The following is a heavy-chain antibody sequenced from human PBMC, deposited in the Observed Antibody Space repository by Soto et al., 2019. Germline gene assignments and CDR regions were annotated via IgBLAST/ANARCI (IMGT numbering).Heavy chain of an antibody. CDR3: AEKVVVAATQRGWFDP. D-gene: IGHD2-15*01. V-gene: IGHV4-34*01. CDR2: INHSGST. CDR1: GGSFSGYY. J-gene: IGHJ5*02. Sequence: QVQLQQWGAGLLKPSETLSLTCAVYGGSFSGYYWSWIRQPPGKGLEWIGEINHSGSTNYNQSLKSRGTISVDTSKNQFSLKLSSVTAADTAVYYCAEKVVVAATQRGWFDPWGQGTLVTVSS.